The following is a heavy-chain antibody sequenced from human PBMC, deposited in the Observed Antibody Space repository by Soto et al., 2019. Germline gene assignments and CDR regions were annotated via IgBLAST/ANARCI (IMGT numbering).Heavy chain of an antibody. D-gene: IGHD3-9*01. V-gene: IGHV3-30-3*01. Sequence: GGSLRLSCAASGFTFSSYAMPWVRQAPGKGLEWVAVISYDGSNKYYADSVKGRFTISRDNSKNTLYLQMNSLRAEDTAVYYCARGTLRYFDWLGPNYYYGMDVWGQGTTGTVSS. CDR3: ARGTLRYFDWLGPNYYYGMDV. CDR2: ISYDGSNK. J-gene: IGHJ6*02. CDR1: GFTFSSYA.